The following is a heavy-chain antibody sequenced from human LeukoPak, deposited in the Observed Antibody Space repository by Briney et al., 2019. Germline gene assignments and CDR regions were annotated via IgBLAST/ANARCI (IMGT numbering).Heavy chain of an antibody. Sequence: GGSLRLSCAASEFTFSNYGMHWVRQAPGNGLEWVAVIWYDGSNKYYADSVKGRFTISRDNSKNTLYLQMNDLRAEDTAVYYCHIVVVTAIGVPFDIWGQGTMVTVSP. D-gene: IGHD2-21*02. J-gene: IGHJ3*02. CDR1: EFTFSNYG. V-gene: IGHV3-33*01. CDR3: HIVVVTAIGVPFDI. CDR2: IWYDGSNK.